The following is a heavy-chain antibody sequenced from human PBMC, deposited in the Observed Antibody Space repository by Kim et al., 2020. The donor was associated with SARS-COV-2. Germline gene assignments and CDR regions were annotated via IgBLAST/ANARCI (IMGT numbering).Heavy chain of an antibody. D-gene: IGHD6-19*01. CDR1: GGSLNGYF. CDR3: ARLPDISGWPFDY. V-gene: IGHV4-59*13. J-gene: IGHJ4*02. CDR2: ISYTGRT. Sequence: SETLSLTCTVSGGSLNGYFWTWIRQSPEKGLELIGYISYTGRTEYNPSLKSRVTMSLDTSKNQFSLKVTSVAPADTAVYYCARLPDISGWPFDYWGQGTL.